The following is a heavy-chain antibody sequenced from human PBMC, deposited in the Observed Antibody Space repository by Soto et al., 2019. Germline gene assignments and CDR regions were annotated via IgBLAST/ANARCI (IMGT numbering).Heavy chain of an antibody. CDR2: FSAYNGNT. J-gene: IGHJ4*02. D-gene: IGHD2-21*01. CDR3: ARDLVNNSPFDY. V-gene: IGHV1-18*01. Sequence: ASVKVSCKASGYTLTTYGISWVRQAPGQGLEWMAWFSAYNGNTNLAQKFQGRVTMTADTSMSTAYMELRSLRSDDTAVYYCARDLVNNSPFDYWGQGTPVTVSS. CDR1: GYTLTTYG.